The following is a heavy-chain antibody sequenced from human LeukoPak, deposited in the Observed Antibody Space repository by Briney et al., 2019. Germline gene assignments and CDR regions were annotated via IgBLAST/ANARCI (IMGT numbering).Heavy chain of an antibody. J-gene: IGHJ4*02. D-gene: IGHD3-10*01. CDR3: ARDGFYYGSGSYAFDY. CDR1: GFTFSDYY. CDR2: ISSSGSTI. V-gene: IGHV3-11*01. Sequence: TGGSLRLSCAAPGFTFSDYYMSWIRQAPGKGLEWVSYISSSGSTIYYADSVKGRFTISRDNAKNSLYLQMNSLRAEDTAVYYCARDGFYYGSGSYAFDYWGQGTLVTVSS.